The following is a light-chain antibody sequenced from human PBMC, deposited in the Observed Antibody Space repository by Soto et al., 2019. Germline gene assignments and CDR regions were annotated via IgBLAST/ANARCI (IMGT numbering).Light chain of an antibody. CDR3: QSYDSSLSVV. J-gene: IGLJ2*01. Sequence: QSVLTQPPSVSGAPGQRVTISCTGSSSNIGAGYDVHWYQQLPGTAPKLLISGNSKRPSGVPDRFSGSKSGTSASLAITGLQAEDAADYYCQSYDSSLSVVFGGGTKLTVL. V-gene: IGLV1-40*01. CDR2: GNS. CDR1: SSNIGAGYD.